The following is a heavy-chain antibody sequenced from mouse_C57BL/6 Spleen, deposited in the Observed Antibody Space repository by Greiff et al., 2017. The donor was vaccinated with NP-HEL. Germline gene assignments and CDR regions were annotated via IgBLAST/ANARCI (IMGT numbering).Heavy chain of an antibody. J-gene: IGHJ2*01. V-gene: IGHV1-80*01. CDR2: IYPGDGDT. CDR3: ARYDYGSHFDY. CDR1: GYAFSSYW. Sequence: QVQLKQSGAELVKPGASVKISCKASGYAFSSYWMNWVKQRPGKGLEWIGQIYPGDGDTNYNGKFKGKATLTADKSSSTAYMQLSSLTSEDSAVYFCARYDYGSHFDYWGQGTTLTVSS. D-gene: IGHD1-1*01.